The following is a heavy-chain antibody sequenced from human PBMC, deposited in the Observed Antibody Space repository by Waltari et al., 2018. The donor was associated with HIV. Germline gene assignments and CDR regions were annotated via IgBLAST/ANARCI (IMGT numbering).Heavy chain of an antibody. CDR2: ISYYGDNK. CDR3: AKGASGWSPGY. D-gene: IGHD6-19*01. Sequence: VQLVESGGGVVQPGRPLTLHGSASRFPFSSYAMHWVRQAPGKGVEWVAVISYYGDNKYYADSVKGRFTISRDNSKNTLYLQMNSLRAEDTAVYYCAKGASGWSPGYWGQGTLVTVSS. CDR1: RFPFSSYA. V-gene: IGHV3-30*18. J-gene: IGHJ4*02.